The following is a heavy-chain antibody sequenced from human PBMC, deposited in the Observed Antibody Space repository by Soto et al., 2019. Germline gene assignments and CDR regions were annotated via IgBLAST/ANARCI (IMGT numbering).Heavy chain of an antibody. Sequence: QVQLVQSGAEVKKPGASVKVSCKASGYTFTSYDINWVRQATGQGLEWMGWMNPNSGNTVYAQKFQGRATMTRNTSISTAYMELSSLRSEATAVYYCARGHSSSWYVCDYWGQGTLVTVSS. D-gene: IGHD6-13*01. CDR2: MNPNSGNT. CDR3: ARGHSSSWYVCDY. CDR1: GYTFTSYD. V-gene: IGHV1-8*01. J-gene: IGHJ4*02.